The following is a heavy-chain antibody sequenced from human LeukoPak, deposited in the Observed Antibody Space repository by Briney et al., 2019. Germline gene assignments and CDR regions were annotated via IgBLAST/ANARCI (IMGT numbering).Heavy chain of an antibody. Sequence: ASVKVSCKASGYTFTSYATHWVRQAPGQRLEWMGWINAGNGNTKYSQKFQGRVTITRDTSASTAYMELSSLRSEDTAVYYCARDPYYDILTGHFSYLDVWGKGTTVTVSS. J-gene: IGHJ6*03. D-gene: IGHD3-9*01. CDR3: ARDPYYDILTGHFSYLDV. CDR1: GYTFTSYA. CDR2: INAGNGNT. V-gene: IGHV1-3*01.